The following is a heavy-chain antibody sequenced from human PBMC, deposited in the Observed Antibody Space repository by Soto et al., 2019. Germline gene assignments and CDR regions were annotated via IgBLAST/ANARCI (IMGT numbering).Heavy chain of an antibody. J-gene: IGHJ4*02. CDR3: ARGFEMATVYFDY. CDR1: GFTFSSYG. Sequence: GGSLRLSCAASGFTFSSYGMHWVRQAPGKGLEWVAVIWYDGSNKYYADSVKGRFTISRDNSKNTLYLQMNSLRAEDTAVYYCARGFEMATVYFDYWGQGTLVTVSS. V-gene: IGHV3-33*01. D-gene: IGHD4-4*01. CDR2: IWYDGSNK.